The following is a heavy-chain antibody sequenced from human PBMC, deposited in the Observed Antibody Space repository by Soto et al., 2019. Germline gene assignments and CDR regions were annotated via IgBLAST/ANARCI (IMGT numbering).Heavy chain of an antibody. CDR3: TRDPYTSSPRSGYYIYALDV. Sequence: EVQLVESGGGLVQPGRSLRLSCTASGFIFGDYAMSWVRQAPGKGLEWVGFIRSRAYGGATQYAASVKGRFTFSRDDSKTIAYLQVNSLKIEDTAVYYCTRDPYTSSPRSGYYIYALDVWGQGTTVTVSS. CDR2: IRSRAYGGAT. D-gene: IGHD2-2*01. V-gene: IGHV3-49*04. CDR1: GFIFGDYA. J-gene: IGHJ6*02.